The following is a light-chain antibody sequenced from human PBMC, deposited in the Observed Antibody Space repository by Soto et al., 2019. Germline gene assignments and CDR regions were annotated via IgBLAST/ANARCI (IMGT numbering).Light chain of an antibody. Sequence: QLVLTQPASVSGSPGQSITISCTGTSNDVGGYNYVSWYQHHPGKAPKLMIYEVSNRPSGVSYRFSGSKSGNTASLTISGLQAADEADYYCSSYTSSTRGVFGTGTKVTVL. CDR1: SNDVGGYNY. J-gene: IGLJ1*01. V-gene: IGLV2-14*01. CDR3: SSYTSSTRGV. CDR2: EVS.